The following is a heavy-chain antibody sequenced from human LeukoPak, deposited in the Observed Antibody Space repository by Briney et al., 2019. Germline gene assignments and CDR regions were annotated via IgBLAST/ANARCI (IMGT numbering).Heavy chain of an antibody. CDR2: ITLSSSTI. J-gene: IGHJ4*02. Sequence: GGSLRLSCVASGFNFNNYNMNWVRQAPGKGLEWVSYITLSSSTIYYADSVKGRFTISRDNAKNSVYLQMDSLRAEDTAVYYCAREPSYASSWYTSCDYWGQGTLVTVSS. CDR1: GFNFNNYN. V-gene: IGHV3-48*01. CDR3: AREPSYASSWYTSCDY. D-gene: IGHD6-13*01.